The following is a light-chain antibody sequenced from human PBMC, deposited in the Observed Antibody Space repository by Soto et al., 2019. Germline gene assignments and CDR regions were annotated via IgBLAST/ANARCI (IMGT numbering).Light chain of an antibody. V-gene: IGKV1-5*03. CDR1: QSISSW. Sequence: DIQMTQSPSTLSAAVVDRVTTTCRASQSISSWLSWYQQKPGKAPKLLIYKASSLESGVPSRFSGSGSGTEFTLTISSLQPDYFAAYYCQQSCTFVHGTQVQIK. J-gene: IGKJ1*01. CDR2: KAS. CDR3: QQSCT.